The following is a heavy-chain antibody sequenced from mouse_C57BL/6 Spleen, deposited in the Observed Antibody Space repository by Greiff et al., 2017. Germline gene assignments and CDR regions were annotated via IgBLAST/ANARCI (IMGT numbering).Heavy chain of an antibody. CDR2: FHPYNDDT. J-gene: IGHJ3*01. V-gene: IGHV1-47*01. CDR3: ARGGSSFSGFAY. CDR1: GYTFTTYP. Sequence: VMLVESGAELVKPGASVKMSCKASGYTFTTYPIEWMKQNHGKSLEWIGNFHPYNDDTKYNEKFKGKATLTVEKSSSTVYLELSRLRSDDSAVYYCARGGSSFSGFAYWGQGTLVTVSA. D-gene: IGHD1-1*01.